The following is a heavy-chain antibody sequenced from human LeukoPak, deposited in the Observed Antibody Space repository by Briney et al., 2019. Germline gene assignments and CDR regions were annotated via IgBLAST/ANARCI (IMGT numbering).Heavy chain of an antibody. V-gene: IGHV4-39*01. CDR1: GGSISSSSYY. CDR3: ARTESSGYFEPDY. CDR2: IYYSGST. Sequence: SETLSLTCTVSGGSISSSSYYWGWIRQPPGKGLEWIGSIYYSGSTYYNPSLKSRVTISVDTSKNQFSLKLSSVTAADTAVYYCARTESSGYFEPDYWGQGTLVTVSS. D-gene: IGHD3-22*01. J-gene: IGHJ4*02.